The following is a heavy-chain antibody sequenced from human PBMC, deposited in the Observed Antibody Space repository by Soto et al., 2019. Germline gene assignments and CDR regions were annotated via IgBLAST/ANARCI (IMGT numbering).Heavy chain of an antibody. D-gene: IGHD6-13*01. CDR3: ANFESSSWGVDYYYGMDV. V-gene: IGHV1-2*02. CDR2: INPNSGGT. Sequence: VASVKVSCKASGYTFTGYYMHWVRQAPGQGLEWMGWINPNSGGTNYAQKFQGRVTMTRDTSISTAYMELSRLRSDDTAVYYCANFESSSWGVDYYYGMDVWGQGTTVTVSS. J-gene: IGHJ6*02. CDR1: GYTFTGYY.